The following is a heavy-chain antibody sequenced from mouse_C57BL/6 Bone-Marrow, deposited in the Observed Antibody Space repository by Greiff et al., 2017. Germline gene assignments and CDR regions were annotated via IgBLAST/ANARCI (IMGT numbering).Heavy chain of an antibody. Sequence: EVQLQQSGAELVRPGASVKLSCTASGFNIKDDYMHWVKQRPEQGLEWIGWIDPENGDTEYASKFQGKATITADTSSNTAYLQLSSLTSKDTAVYYCTTATEVPNWYFDVWGTGTTVTVSS. CDR1: GFNIKDDY. V-gene: IGHV14-4*01. CDR2: IDPENGDT. J-gene: IGHJ1*03. CDR3: TTATEVPNWYFDV. D-gene: IGHD1-1*01.